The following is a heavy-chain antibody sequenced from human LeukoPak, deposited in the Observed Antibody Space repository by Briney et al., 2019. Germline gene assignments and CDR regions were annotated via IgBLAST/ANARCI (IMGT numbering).Heavy chain of an antibody. CDR2: INHSGST. CDR1: GGSFSGYY. J-gene: IGHJ4*02. V-gene: IGHV4-34*01. Sequence: SETLSLTCPVYGGSFSGYYWSWIRQPPGKGLEWIGEINHSGSTNYNPSLKSRVTISVDTSKNQFSLKLSSVTAADTAVYYCARVNYDFWSGYYSPFDDWGQGTLVTVAS. CDR3: ARVNYDFWSGYYSPFDD. D-gene: IGHD3-3*01.